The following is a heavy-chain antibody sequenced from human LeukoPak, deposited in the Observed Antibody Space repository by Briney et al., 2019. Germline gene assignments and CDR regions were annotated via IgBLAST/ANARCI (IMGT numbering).Heavy chain of an antibody. CDR2: IHPNSGGT. D-gene: IGHD3-22*01. V-gene: IGHV1-2*02. Sequence: ASVKVSCTASGSTFTGYYMHWVRQAPGQGLEWMGWIHPNSGGTEYAQRFQGRVTVTRDTSISTVYMELSRLRSDDTAVYYCARWGKYYYDSSVYYYWGQGTLVSVSS. CDR1: GSTFTGYY. CDR3: ARWGKYYYDSSVYYY. J-gene: IGHJ4*02.